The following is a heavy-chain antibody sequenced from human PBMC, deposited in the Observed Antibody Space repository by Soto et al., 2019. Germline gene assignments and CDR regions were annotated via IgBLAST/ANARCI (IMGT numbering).Heavy chain of an antibody. CDR2: IYWDDDK. J-gene: IGHJ4*02. Sequence: SGPTLVNPTQTLTLTCTFSGFSLSTSGVGVGWIRQPPGKALEWLALIYWDDDKRYSPSLKSRLTNTTDTSKNQVVLTMTNLAPVDTAAYYCEHRLSDYDFWSGTKAYFDYWGQGTLVTVSS. D-gene: IGHD3-3*01. CDR3: EHRLSDYDFWSGTKAYFDY. V-gene: IGHV2-5*02. CDR1: GFSLSTSGVG.